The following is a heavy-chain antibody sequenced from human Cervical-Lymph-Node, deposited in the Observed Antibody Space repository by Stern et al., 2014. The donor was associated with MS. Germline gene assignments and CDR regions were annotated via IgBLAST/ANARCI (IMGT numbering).Heavy chain of an antibody. CDR1: GFTFSSHA. V-gene: IGHV3-30*01. CDR2: ISFDGRET. J-gene: IGHJ6*02. Sequence: VQLVQSGGGVVQPGRSLRLSCAASGFTFSSHAMHWVRQAPGKGLEWVAVISFDGRETYYSDSVKGRFTISRDNSGDTLNLQVNSLRGEDTAVYYCAREGTNFGVAPYNYGMDVWGQGTTVTV. CDR3: AREGTNFGVAPYNYGMDV. D-gene: IGHD3-3*01.